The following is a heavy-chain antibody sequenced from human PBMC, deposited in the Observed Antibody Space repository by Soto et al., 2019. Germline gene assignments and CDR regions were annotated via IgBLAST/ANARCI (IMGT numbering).Heavy chain of an antibody. CDR1: GGTFSSYA. V-gene: IGHV1-69*05. CDR3: GRGRSGQIVIFY. J-gene: IGHJ4*02. CDR2: IIPIFGTA. Sequence: SVKVSCKASGGTFSSYAISWVRQAPGQGLEWMGGIIPIFGTANYAQKFRGRVTMTMDTSITTVYMELKNLSPDDTAVYYCGRGRSGQIVIFYWGQGTPVTVSS. D-gene: IGHD3-3*02.